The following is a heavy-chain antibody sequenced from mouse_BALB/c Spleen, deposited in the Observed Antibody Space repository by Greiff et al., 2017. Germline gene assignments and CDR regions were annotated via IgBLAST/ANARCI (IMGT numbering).Heavy chain of an antibody. Sequence: EVQLVESGGGLVKPGGSLKLSCAASGFAFSSYDMSWVRQTPEKRLEWVAYISSGGGSTYYPDTVKGRFTISRDNAKNTLYLQMSSLKSEDTAMYYCARRQGYGNYAYYAMDYWGQGTSVTVSS. V-gene: IGHV5-12-1*01. CDR2: ISSGGGST. CDR3: ARRQGYGNYAYYAMDY. CDR1: GFAFSSYD. D-gene: IGHD2-10*02. J-gene: IGHJ4*01.